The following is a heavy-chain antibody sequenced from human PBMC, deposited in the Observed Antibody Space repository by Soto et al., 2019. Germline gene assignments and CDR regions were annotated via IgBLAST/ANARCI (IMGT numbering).Heavy chain of an antibody. CDR2: IYYSGST. CDR1: GGSISSYY. CDR3: ARAPYRMGIFGVVITGFDP. J-gene: IGHJ5*02. Sequence: SETLSLTCTVSGGSISSYYWSWIRQPPGKGLEWIGYIYYSGSTNYNPSLKSRVTISVDTSKNQFSLKLSSVTAADTAVYYCARAPYRMGIFGVVITGFDPWGQGTLVTVSS. V-gene: IGHV4-59*01. D-gene: IGHD3-3*01.